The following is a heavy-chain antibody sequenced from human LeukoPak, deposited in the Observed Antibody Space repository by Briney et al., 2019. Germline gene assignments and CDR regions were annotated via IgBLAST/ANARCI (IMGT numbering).Heavy chain of an antibody. Sequence: SQTPSPTCTVSGDSIRSETYFWTWIRQHPGKGLEWIGYIYYSGRIYYNPSLKSRVTISLDTSKSQFSLKLDSVTAADTAVYFCARDTSAAGNIDSWGQGTLVTVSS. CDR3: ARDTSAAGNIDS. D-gene: IGHD6-25*01. V-gene: IGHV4-31*03. J-gene: IGHJ4*02. CDR1: GDSIRSETYF. CDR2: IYYSGRI.